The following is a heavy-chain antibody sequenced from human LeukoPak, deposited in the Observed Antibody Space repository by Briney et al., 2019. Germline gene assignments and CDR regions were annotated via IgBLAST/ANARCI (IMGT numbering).Heavy chain of an antibody. CDR2: ISYDGSNK. Sequence: PGGSLRLSCAASGFTFSSYGMHWVRQAPGKGLEWVAVISYDGSNKYYADSVKGRFTISRDNSKNTLYLQMNSLRAEDTAIYYCAKFAGMNWFDPWGQGTLVTVSS. V-gene: IGHV3-30*18. CDR1: GFTFSSYG. CDR3: AKFAGMNWFDP. J-gene: IGHJ5*02. D-gene: IGHD1-14*01.